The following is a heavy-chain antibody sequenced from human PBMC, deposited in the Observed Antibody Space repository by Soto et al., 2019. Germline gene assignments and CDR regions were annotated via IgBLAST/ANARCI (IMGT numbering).Heavy chain of an antibody. D-gene: IGHD1-1*01. J-gene: IGHJ4*02. CDR1: GFTFSSYG. CDR3: ARSHLERPLRRISYFDY. Sequence: QVQLVESGGGVVQPGRSLRLSCAASGFTFSSYGMHWVRQAPGKGLEWVAVIWYDGSNKYYADSVKGRFTISRDNSKNTLYLQMNSLRAEGTAVYYCARSHLERPLRRISYFDYWGQGTLVTVSS. V-gene: IGHV3-33*01. CDR2: IWYDGSNK.